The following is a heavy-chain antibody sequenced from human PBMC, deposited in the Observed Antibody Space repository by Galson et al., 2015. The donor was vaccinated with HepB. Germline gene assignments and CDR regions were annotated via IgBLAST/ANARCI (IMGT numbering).Heavy chain of an antibody. CDR1: GFTFSSYG. CDR2: ISYDGNEK. Sequence: LRLSCAASGFTFSSYGMHWVRQAPGKGLEWLAIISYDGNEKYYADSVEGRFTISRDNSGNTLFLVMKNLRSDDTAVYYCAKDRWTRRIALGGTDYWGRGTLVTVSS. V-gene: IGHV3-30*18. J-gene: IGHJ4*02. CDR3: AKDRWTRRIALGGTDY. D-gene: IGHD6-19*01.